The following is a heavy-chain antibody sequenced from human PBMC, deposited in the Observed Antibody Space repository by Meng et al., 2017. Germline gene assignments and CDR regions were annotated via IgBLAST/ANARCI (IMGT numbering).Heavy chain of an antibody. CDR1: GFTFSSYE. CDR2: ISSSGSTI. V-gene: IGHV3-48*03. D-gene: IGHD3-9*01. CDR3: ARRNDLYILTGYYYYFDY. J-gene: IGHJ4*01. Sequence: GGSLRLSCAASGFTFSSYELNCVRQAPGKGLEWGSYISSSGSTIYYADSVKGRFTISRDNAKNPLYLQMNSLRAEDTAVYYCARRNDLYILTGYYYYFDYWGQGTLVTVSS.